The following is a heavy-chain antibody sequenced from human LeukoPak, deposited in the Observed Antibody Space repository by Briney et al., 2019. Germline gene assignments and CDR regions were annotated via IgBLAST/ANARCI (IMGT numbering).Heavy chain of an antibody. V-gene: IGHV3-7*01. D-gene: IGHD4-17*01. CDR2: IKQGGSEK. CDR3: ARVSPNTVTTLQYFDY. CDR1: GFTFSRYW. Sequence: GGSLRLSCAVSGFTFSRYWMSWVRQAPGKGLEWVANIKQGGSEKNYVDSVKGRFTISRDNAKNSEYLQMNSLRAEDTAVYYCARVSPNTVTTLQYFDYWGQGTLVTVSS. J-gene: IGHJ4*02.